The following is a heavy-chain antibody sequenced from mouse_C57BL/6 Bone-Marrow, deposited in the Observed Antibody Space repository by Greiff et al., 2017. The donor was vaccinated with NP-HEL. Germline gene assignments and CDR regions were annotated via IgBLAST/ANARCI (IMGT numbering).Heavy chain of an antibody. Sequence: EVKLMESGAELVRPGASVKLSCTASGFNIKDDYMHWVKQRPEQGLEWIGWIDPENGDTEYASKFQGKATITADTSSNTAYLQLSSLTSEDTAVYYCTGLTFDYWGQGTTLTVSS. J-gene: IGHJ2*01. D-gene: IGHD3-1*01. CDR1: GFNIKDDY. CDR2: IDPENGDT. V-gene: IGHV14-4*01. CDR3: TGLTFDY.